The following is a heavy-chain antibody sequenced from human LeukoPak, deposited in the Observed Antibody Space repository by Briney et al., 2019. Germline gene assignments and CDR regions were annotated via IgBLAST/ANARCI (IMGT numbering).Heavy chain of an antibody. Sequence: GASVKVSCKASGYTFTRYYMHWVRQAPGQGLEWMGWINPNSGGTNYAQKFQGRVTMTRDTSISTAYMELSRLRSDDTAVYYCARDPYGSGSYYAENWFDPWGQGTLVTVSS. CDR3: ARDPYGSGSYYAENWFDP. CDR2: INPNSGGT. CDR1: GYTFTRYY. D-gene: IGHD3-10*01. V-gene: IGHV1-2*02. J-gene: IGHJ5*02.